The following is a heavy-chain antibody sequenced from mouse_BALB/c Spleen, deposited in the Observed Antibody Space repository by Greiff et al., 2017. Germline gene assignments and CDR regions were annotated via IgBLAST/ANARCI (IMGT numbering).Heavy chain of an antibody. D-gene: IGHD2-12*01. J-gene: IGHJ3*01. CDR1: GYTFTSYW. CDR2: IDPSDSYT. V-gene: IGHV1-69*02. Sequence: VQLQQPGAELVKPGASVKLSCKASGYTFTSYWMHWVKQRPGQGLEWIGEIDPSDSYTNYNQKFKGKATLTVDKSSSTAYMQLSSLTSEDSAVYYCAALRQTEFAYWGQGTLVTVSA. CDR3: AALRQTEFAY.